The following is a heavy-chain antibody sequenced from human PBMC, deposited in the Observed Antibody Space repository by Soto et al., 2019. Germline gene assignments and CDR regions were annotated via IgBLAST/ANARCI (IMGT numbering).Heavy chain of an antibody. Sequence: QVQLVQSGAEVKKPGASVKVSCKASGYTFTSYAMHWVRQAPGQRLEWMGWINAGNGNTKYSQKFQGRVTITRDTSASTAYMELSSLRSEDTAVYDCARAQGGYSGSYRFDYWGQGTLVTVSS. J-gene: IGHJ4*02. D-gene: IGHD1-26*01. V-gene: IGHV1-3*01. CDR2: INAGNGNT. CDR3: ARAQGGYSGSYRFDY. CDR1: GYTFTSYA.